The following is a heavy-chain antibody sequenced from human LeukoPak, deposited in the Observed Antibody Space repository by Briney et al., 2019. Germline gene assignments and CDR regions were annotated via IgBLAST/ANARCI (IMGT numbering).Heavy chain of an antibody. Sequence: GGSLRLSCAASGFTFSSYSMNWVRQAPGKGLEWVSYISSSSSTIYYADSVKGRFTISRDNAKNSLYLQMSSLRAEDTAVYYCARTGAAAKGAFDIWGQGTLVTVSS. CDR3: ARTGAAAKGAFDI. D-gene: IGHD4/OR15-4a*01. CDR1: GFTFSSYS. V-gene: IGHV3-48*04. J-gene: IGHJ3*02. CDR2: ISSSSSTI.